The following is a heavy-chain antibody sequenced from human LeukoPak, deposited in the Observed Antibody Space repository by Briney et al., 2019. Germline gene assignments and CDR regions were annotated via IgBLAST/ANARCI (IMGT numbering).Heavy chain of an antibody. J-gene: IGHJ4*02. CDR2: ISTGGTYI. Sequence: TSGGSLRLSCAASGFTFSSYSMNWVRQAPGKGLEWVSSISTGGTYIHSADSLKGRFTISRDDAKNSLYLQMNSLRAEDTAVYYCARDFDFYCSGGICYSPRRSDYWGQGTLVTVSS. CDR1: GFTFSSYS. D-gene: IGHD2-15*01. CDR3: ARDFDFYCSGGICYSPRRSDY. V-gene: IGHV3-21*01.